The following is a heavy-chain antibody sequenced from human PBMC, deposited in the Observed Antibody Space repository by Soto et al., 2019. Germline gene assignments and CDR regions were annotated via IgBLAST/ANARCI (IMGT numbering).Heavy chain of an antibody. CDR1: GDSISSGAYY. D-gene: IGHD1-7*01. Sequence: SETLSLTCTVSGDSISSGAYYWSWIRQRPGKGLEWIGYIYYSGDTSYNPSLKSRVTISMHRSENQFSLKLTSVTAADTAVYYCARDLGRITGTTVWGQGTQVTVSS. J-gene: IGHJ4*02. CDR3: ARDLGRITGTTV. V-gene: IGHV4-31*03. CDR2: IYYSGDT.